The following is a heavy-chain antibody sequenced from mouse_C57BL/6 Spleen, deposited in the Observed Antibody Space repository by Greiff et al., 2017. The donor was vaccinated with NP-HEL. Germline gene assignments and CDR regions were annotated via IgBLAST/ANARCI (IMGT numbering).Heavy chain of an antibody. V-gene: IGHV1-64*01. CDR2: IHPNSGST. D-gene: IGHD2-3*01. Sequence: QVQLQQPGAELVKPGASVKLSCKASGYTFTSYWMHWVKQRPGQGLEWIGMIHPNSGSTNYNEKFKSKATLTVDKSSSTAYMQLSSLTSDDSAVYYCARRGSYDGFYWYFDVWGTGTTVTVSS. J-gene: IGHJ1*03. CDR3: ARRGSYDGFYWYFDV. CDR1: GYTFTSYW.